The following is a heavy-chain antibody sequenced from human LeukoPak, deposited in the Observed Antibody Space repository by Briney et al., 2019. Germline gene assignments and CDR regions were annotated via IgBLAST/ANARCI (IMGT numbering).Heavy chain of an antibody. CDR1: GGTFSSYA. CDR3: ARDMDSGPDFFDY. Sequence: ASVKVSCKASGGTFSSYAISWVRQAPGQGLEWMGGIIPIFGTANYAQKFQGRVTITADKSTSTAYMELSSLRSEDTAVYYCARDMDSGPDFFDYWGQGTLVTVSS. J-gene: IGHJ4*02. V-gene: IGHV1-69*06. D-gene: IGHD1-26*01. CDR2: IIPIFGTA.